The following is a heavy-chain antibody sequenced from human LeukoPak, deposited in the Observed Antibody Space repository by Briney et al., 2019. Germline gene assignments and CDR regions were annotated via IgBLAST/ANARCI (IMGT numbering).Heavy chain of an antibody. CDR2: IYSGGST. J-gene: IGHJ4*02. V-gene: IGHV3-66*01. D-gene: IGHD4-17*01. CDR3: ARDMTTVTTGDY. Sequence: GGSLRLSCAASGFTVNSNYMSWVRQAPGKGLEWVSVIYSGGSTYYADSVKGRFTISRDNSKSTLYLQLNSLRAEDTAVYYCARDMTTVTTGDYWGQGTLVTVSS. CDR1: GFTVNSNY.